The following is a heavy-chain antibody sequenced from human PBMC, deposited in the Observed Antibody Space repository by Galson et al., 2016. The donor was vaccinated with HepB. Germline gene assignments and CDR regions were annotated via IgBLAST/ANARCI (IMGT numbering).Heavy chain of an antibody. Sequence: SVKVSCKASGYTFISYVIQWVRQAPGHRLEWMGWINAGNGNTKYSQKFQGRVIIDRDTSASTAYMELSSLRPEDTAIYYCARSPTGFRSRTKCYGFNYLDRWGQGTPVTVSS. CDR3: ARSPTGFRSRTKCYGFNYLDR. V-gene: IGHV1-3*01. CDR1: GYTFISYV. J-gene: IGHJ4*02. D-gene: IGHD2-2*03. CDR2: INAGNGNT.